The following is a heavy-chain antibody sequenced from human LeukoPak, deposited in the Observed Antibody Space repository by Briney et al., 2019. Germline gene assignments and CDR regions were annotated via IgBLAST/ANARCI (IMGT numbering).Heavy chain of an antibody. V-gene: IGHV4-59*12. CDR3: ARARSAAGNFDY. CDR2: IYSTGST. Sequence: PSETLSLTCSVSGSSISNYYWSWIRQSPGKGLEWIGYIYSTGSTDYNPSLKSRVTISVETSKNQFSLRLSSVTAADTAVYYCARARSAAGNFDYWGQGTLVTVSS. CDR1: GSSISNYY. D-gene: IGHD6-13*01. J-gene: IGHJ4*02.